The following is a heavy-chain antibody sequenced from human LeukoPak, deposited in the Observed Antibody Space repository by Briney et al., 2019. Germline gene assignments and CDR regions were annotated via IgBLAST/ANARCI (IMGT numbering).Heavy chain of an antibody. J-gene: IGHJ4*02. V-gene: IGHV4-30-4*08. Sequence: SETLSLTCIVSGASISSGDYYWSWIRQPPGKGLEWIGYIYYSGSTYYNPSLKSRVTISVDTSKNQFSLKLSSVTAAGTAVYYCARELRADFGSGYKSLFDYWGQGTLVTVSS. CDR3: ARELRADFGSGYKSLFDY. D-gene: IGHD3-22*01. CDR1: GASISSGDYY. CDR2: IYYSGST.